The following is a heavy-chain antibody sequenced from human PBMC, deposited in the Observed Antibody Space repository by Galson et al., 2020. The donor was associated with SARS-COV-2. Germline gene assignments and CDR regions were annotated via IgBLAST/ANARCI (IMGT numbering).Heavy chain of an antibody. CDR1: GYRFVTYG. CDR3: ARDRGYVGYDYGLSDF. J-gene: IGHJ4*02. D-gene: IGHD5-12*01. CDR2: ISTDTGNT. V-gene: IGHV1-18*01. Sequence: ASVKVSCKPSGYRFVTYGIAWVRQVPGQAPEWMGWISTDTGNTNHAQSFQGRFSMTKDTSTSTVYMELRSLRSDDTAMYYCARDRGYVGYDYGLSDFWGQGTLVTVSS.